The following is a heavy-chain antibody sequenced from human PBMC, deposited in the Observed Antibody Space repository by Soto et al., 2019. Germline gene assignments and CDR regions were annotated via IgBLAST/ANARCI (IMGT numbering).Heavy chain of an antibody. V-gene: IGHV1-18*04. CDR3: ARVATVGATQGYFDY. CDR2: ISAYNGNT. J-gene: IGHJ4*02. CDR1: GYTFTSYG. Sequence: ASVKVSCKASGYTFTSYGISWVRQAPGQGLEWMGWISAYNGNTNYAQKLQGRVTMTTDTSTSTAYMELRSLRSDDTAVYYCARVATVGATQGYFDYWGQGTLVTVSS. D-gene: IGHD1-26*01.